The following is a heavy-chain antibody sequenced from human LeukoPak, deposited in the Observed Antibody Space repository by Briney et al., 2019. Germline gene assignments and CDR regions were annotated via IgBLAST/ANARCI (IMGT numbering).Heavy chain of an antibody. J-gene: IGHJ4*02. Sequence: GGSLRPSCATSGFTFDRYTIHWVRQAPGKGLEWVSLAGWAGGTTYYSDSVRGRFTISRDSGKNSVYLQMNSLTTDDTAFYFCAKELDTMFFDYWGQGALVTVSS. V-gene: IGHV3-43*01. D-gene: IGHD3-10*02. CDR2: AGWAGGTT. CDR3: AKELDTMFFDY. CDR1: GFTFDRYT.